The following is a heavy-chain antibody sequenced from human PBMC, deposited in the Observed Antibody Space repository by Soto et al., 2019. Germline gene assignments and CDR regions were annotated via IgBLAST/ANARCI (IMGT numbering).Heavy chain of an antibody. Sequence: QVQLVQSGAEVKKTGSSGKVSCKASGGTFSIYGFSWVRQAPGQGPEWIGGIIPILTTPNYEQKFHGRVTIVADESTTTVYMELSSLKSEDTAVYYCATSVGIAPTGEDGMDVWGQGPSVTVSS. CDR3: ATSVGIAPTGEDGMDV. J-gene: IGHJ6*02. CDR2: IIPILTTP. CDR1: GGTFSIYG. D-gene: IGHD2-8*02. V-gene: IGHV1-69*01.